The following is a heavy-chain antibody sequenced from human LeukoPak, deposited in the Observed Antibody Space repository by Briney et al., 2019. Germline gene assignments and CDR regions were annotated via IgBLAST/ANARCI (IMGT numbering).Heavy chain of an antibody. Sequence: GGSLRLSCAASGFTFSSYAMSWVRQAPGKGLEWVSAISGSGGSTYYADSVKGRFTISRDNSKNTLYLQMNSLRAEDTAVYYCAKDGACSGGSCYSEQCNWFDPWGQGTLVTVSS. J-gene: IGHJ5*02. CDR1: GFTFSSYA. CDR3: AKDGACSGGSCYSEQCNWFDP. D-gene: IGHD2-15*01. CDR2: ISGSGGST. V-gene: IGHV3-23*01.